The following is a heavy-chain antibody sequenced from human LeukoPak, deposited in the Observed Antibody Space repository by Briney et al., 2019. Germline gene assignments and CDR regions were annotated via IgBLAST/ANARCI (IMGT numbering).Heavy chain of an antibody. CDR3: AKGSSGYFFDL. J-gene: IGHJ4*02. V-gene: IGHV3-23*01. CDR2: ISNDGGGT. CDR1: GFIFNNYG. Sequence: GGSLRLSCAASGFIFNNYGLVWVRQAPGKGLEWVSAISNDGGGTAYADFVKGRFSVSRDNSKNTLFLQMNSLRAEDTALYYCAKGSSGYFFDLWGQGTLVTVSS. D-gene: IGHD3-22*01.